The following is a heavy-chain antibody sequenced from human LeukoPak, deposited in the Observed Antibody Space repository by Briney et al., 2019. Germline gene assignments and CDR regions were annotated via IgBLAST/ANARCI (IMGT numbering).Heavy chain of an antibody. J-gene: IGHJ4*02. V-gene: IGHV3-48*04. Sequence: GGSLRLSCAASGFDFSSNWMHWVRQAPGKGLEWVSYISSSSSTIYYADSVKGRFTISRDSAKNSLYLQMNSLRAEDTAVYYCARGVPYDSWSGPHYSDYWGQGTLVTVSS. CDR3: ARGVPYDSWSGPHYSDY. CDR2: ISSSSSTI. CDR1: GFDFSSNW. D-gene: IGHD3-3*01.